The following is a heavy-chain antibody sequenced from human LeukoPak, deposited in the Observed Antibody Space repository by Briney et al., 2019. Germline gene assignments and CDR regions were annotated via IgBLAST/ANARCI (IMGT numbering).Heavy chain of an antibody. CDR1: GFTFSTYW. D-gene: IGHD1-14*01. CDR3: ARGRYYLDS. Sequence: GGSPRLSCAASGFTFSTYWMHWVRQAPGKGLVWVSRFNSDGRSTYYADSVKGRFTISRDNAKNTLYLHMSSLRAEDTAVYYCARGRYYLDSWGQGTLVTVSS. CDR2: FNSDGRST. V-gene: IGHV3-74*01. J-gene: IGHJ4*02.